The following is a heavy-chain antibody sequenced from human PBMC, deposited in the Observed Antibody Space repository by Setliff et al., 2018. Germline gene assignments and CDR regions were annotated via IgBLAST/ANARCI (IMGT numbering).Heavy chain of an antibody. CDR2: INHSGIT. J-gene: IGHJ6*04. Sequence: SETLSLTCAVYGGSFSGYYWSWIRQPPGKGLEWIGEINHSGITNYNPSLKSRVTMSVDTSKNQFSLKLNSLTAADTAVYYCARHALSFDSAWDVWGKGTTVTVSS. V-gene: IGHV4-34*01. D-gene: IGHD3-9*01. CDR3: ARHALSFDSAWDV. CDR1: GGSFSGYY.